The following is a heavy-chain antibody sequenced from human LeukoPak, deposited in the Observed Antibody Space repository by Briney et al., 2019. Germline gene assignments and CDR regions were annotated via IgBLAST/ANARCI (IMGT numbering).Heavy chain of an antibody. J-gene: IGHJ4*02. CDR2: INRDGSTT. CDR1: GFTFSNYW. D-gene: IGHD3-10*01. V-gene: IGHV3-74*03. Sequence: PGGSLRLSCAASGFTFSNYWVHWVRQAPGKGLVWVSRINRDGSTTKCADSVKGRFTVSSDNAKNTLNLQMNSLRAEDTAVYYCARDKKSGESSEIDYWGQGTLVTVSS. CDR3: ARDKKSGESSEIDY.